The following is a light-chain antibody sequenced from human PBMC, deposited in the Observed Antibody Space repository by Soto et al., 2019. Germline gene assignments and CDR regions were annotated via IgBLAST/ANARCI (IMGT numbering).Light chain of an antibody. CDR3: QSYDSSLSRWE. J-gene: IGLJ3*02. Sequence: QSVLTQPPSVSGAPGQRVTISCTGSSSNIGAGYDVHWYQQLPGTAPKLLIYGNSNRPSGVPDRFSGSKSGTSASLAITGLQAEDEADYYCQSYDSSLSRWEFGGGTKLTVL. CDR2: GNS. V-gene: IGLV1-40*01. CDR1: SSNIGAGYD.